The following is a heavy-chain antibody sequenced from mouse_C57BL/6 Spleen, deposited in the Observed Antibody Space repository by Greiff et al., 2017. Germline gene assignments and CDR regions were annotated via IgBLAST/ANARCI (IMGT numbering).Heavy chain of an antibody. J-gene: IGHJ2*01. CDR3: ARRGVITTVVAPVDY. CDR1: GYTFTSYW. CDR2: IYPGSGST. D-gene: IGHD1-1*01. V-gene: IGHV1-55*01. Sequence: VQLQQPGAELVKPGASVKMSCKASGYTFTSYWITWVKQRPGQGLEWIGDIYPGSGSTNYNEKFKSKATLTVDTSSSTAYMQLSSLTSEDSAVYYCARRGVITTVVAPVDYWGQGTTLTVSS.